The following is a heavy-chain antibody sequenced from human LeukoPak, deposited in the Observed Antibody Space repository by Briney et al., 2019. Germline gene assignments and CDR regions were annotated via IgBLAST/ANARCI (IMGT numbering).Heavy chain of an antibody. CDR3: AREEEAYSGSRIDY. D-gene: IGHD1-26*01. CDR2: ISGSGGST. V-gene: IGHV3-23*01. CDR1: GFTFSSYA. Sequence: PGGSLRLSCAASGFTFSSYAMSWVRQAPGKGLEWVSAISGSGGSTYYADSVKGRFTISRDNSKNTLYMQMNSLRAEDTAAYYCAREEEAYSGSRIDYWGQGTLVTVSS. J-gene: IGHJ4*02.